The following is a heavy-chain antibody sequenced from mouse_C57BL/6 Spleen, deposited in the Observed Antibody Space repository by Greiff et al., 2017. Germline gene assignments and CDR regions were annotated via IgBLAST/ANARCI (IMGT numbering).Heavy chain of an antibody. CDR2: IRNKANGYTT. CDR1: GFTFTDYY. D-gene: IGHD2-5*01. V-gene: IGHV7-3*01. Sequence: EVKLMESGGGLVQPGGSLSLSCAASGFTFTDYYMSWVRQPPGKALEWLGFIRNKANGYTTEYSASVKGRFTISRDNSQSILYLQMNALRAEDSATYYCARFYSNYEFCDYWGKGTTLTVSS. J-gene: IGHJ2*01. CDR3: ARFYSNYEFCDY.